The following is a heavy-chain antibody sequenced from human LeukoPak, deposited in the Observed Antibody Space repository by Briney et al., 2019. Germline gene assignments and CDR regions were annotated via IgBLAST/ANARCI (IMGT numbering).Heavy chain of an antibody. CDR3: AREDLWGAPL. D-gene: IGHD1-26*01. CDR1: VFTFSSYE. J-gene: IGHJ4*02. V-gene: IGHV3-48*03. Sequence: GGSLRLSCAASVFTFSSYEMNWVRQAPGKGGEWVSYISSSGSTIYYADSVKGRFTISRDNAKNSLYLQMNSLRAEDTAVYYCAREDLWGAPLWGQGTLVTVSS. CDR2: ISSSGSTI.